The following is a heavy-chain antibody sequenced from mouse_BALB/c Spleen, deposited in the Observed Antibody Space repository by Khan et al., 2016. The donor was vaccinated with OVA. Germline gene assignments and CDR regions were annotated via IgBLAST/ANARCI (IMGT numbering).Heavy chain of an antibody. CDR2: IWSDGST. CDR3: ARCFDCYSSLYAMDY. J-gene: IGHJ4*01. CDR1: GFSLTSYG. D-gene: IGHD1-1*01. V-gene: IGHV2-6*02. Sequence: QVQLKESGPGLVAPSQSLSITCTVSGFSLTSYGVHWVRQPPGKGLEWLVVIWSDGSTNYNSVLKSRLSISKENSKSQAFLKMNSLQTDDTAMYYCARCFDCYSSLYAMDYWGQGTSVTVSS.